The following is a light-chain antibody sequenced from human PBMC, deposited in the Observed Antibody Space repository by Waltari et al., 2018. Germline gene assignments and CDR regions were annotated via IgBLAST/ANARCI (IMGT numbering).Light chain of an antibody. CDR3: NSRDSSGNQV. J-gene: IGLJ2*01. CDR2: GKN. CDR1: SLRSYY. Sequence: SSELTQDPAVSVALGQTVRITCQGDSLRSYYASWYQQKPGQAPVLVIYGKNNRPSGIPDRFSGSSSGKTASLTITGAQAEDEADYSCNSRDSSGNQVFGGGTKLTVL. V-gene: IGLV3-19*01.